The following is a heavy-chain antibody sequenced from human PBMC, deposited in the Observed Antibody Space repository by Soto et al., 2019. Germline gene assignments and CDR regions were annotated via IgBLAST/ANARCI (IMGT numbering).Heavy chain of an antibody. Sequence: SETLSLTCAVYGGSFSGYYWSWIRQPPGKGLEWIGEINHSGSTNYNPSLKSRVTISVDTSKNQFSLKLSSVTAADTAVYYCARVSGYCSGGSCYSTSFQHWGQGTLVTVSS. CDR2: INHSGST. V-gene: IGHV4-34*01. CDR3: ARVSGYCSGGSCYSTSFQH. D-gene: IGHD2-15*01. J-gene: IGHJ1*01. CDR1: GGSFSGYY.